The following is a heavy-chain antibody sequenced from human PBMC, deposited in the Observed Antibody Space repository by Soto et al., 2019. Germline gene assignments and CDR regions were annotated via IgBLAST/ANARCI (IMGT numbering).Heavy chain of an antibody. J-gene: IGHJ5*02. CDR2: IYYSGST. Sequence: QLQLQESGPGLVKPSETLSLTCTVSGGSISSSSYYWGWIRQPPGKGLEWIGSIYYSGSTYYNPSLKSRVTISVDTSKNQFSLKLSSVTAADTAVYYCARRITMVRGVIIMGWFDPWGQGTLVTVSS. CDR1: GGSISSSSYY. CDR3: ARRITMVRGVIIMGWFDP. D-gene: IGHD3-10*01. V-gene: IGHV4-39*01.